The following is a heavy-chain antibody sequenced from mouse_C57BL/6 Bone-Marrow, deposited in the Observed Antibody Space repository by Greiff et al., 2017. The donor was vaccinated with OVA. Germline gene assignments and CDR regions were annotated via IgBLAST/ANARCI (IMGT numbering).Heavy chain of an antibody. V-gene: IGHV1-82*01. J-gene: IGHJ2*01. CDR3: ASRQLRPYFDY. CDR1: GYAFSSSW. CDR2: IYPGDGDT. D-gene: IGHD3-2*02. Sequence: VQLQQSGPELVKPGASVKISCKASGYAFSSSWMNWVKQRPGKGLEWIGRIYPGDGDTNYNGKFKGKATLTADKSSSTAYMQLSSLTSEDSAVYFCASRQLRPYFDYWGQGTTLTVSS.